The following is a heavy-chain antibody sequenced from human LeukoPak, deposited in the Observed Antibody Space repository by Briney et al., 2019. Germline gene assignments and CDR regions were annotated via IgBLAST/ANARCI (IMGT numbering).Heavy chain of an antibody. Sequence: GASVKVSCKTSGGTFNNSAISWVRQAPGQGLEWMGWISAYNGNTNYAQKLQGRVTMTTDTSTTTAYMELRSLRSDDTAVYYCARDVIGSGSLRFDPWGQGTLVTVSS. J-gene: IGHJ5*02. CDR3: ARDVIGSGSLRFDP. CDR1: GGTFNNSA. D-gene: IGHD3-10*01. CDR2: ISAYNGNT. V-gene: IGHV1-18*01.